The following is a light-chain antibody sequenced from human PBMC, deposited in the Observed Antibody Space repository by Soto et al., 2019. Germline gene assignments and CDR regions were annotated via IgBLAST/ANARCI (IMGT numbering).Light chain of an antibody. V-gene: IGKV1-33*01. CDR2: DAS. Sequence: DIQMTQSPSSLSASVGDRVSITCQASQDISHYLNWYQQKPGKAPTLLIYDASNLETGVPSRFSGGGSGTDFTFTISSLQPEDIATYYCQQYDNLPFTFCGGTKVEIK. CDR3: QQYDNLPFT. CDR1: QDISHY. J-gene: IGKJ4*01.